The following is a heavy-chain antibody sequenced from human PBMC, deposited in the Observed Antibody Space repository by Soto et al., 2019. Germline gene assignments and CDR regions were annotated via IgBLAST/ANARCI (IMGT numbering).Heavy chain of an antibody. CDR2: IYYSGST. CDR3: ARRPGGSLVRGEENWFDP. Sequence: PSETLSLTCTVSGGSISSYYWSWIRQPPGKGLEWIGYIYYSGSTNYNPSLKSRVTISVDTSKNQFSLKMRSVTAADTAVYYCARRPGGSLVRGEENWFDPWGQGILVTVSS. V-gene: IGHV4-59*08. D-gene: IGHD3-10*01. J-gene: IGHJ5*02. CDR1: GGSISSYY.